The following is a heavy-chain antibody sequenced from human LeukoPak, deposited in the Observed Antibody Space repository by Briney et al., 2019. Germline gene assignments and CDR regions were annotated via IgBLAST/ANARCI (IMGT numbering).Heavy chain of an antibody. V-gene: IGHV3-9*01. D-gene: IGHD6-13*01. J-gene: IGHJ4*02. CDR2: ISWNSGSI. Sequence: GGSLRLSCAASGFTFDDYAMHWVRQAPGKGLEWVSGISWNSGSIGYADSVKGRFTISRDNAKNSLYLQMNSLRAEDTALYYCAKDTDGAGAGTTWGHWGQGTLVTVSS. CDR3: AKDTDGAGAGTTWGH. CDR1: GFTFDDYA.